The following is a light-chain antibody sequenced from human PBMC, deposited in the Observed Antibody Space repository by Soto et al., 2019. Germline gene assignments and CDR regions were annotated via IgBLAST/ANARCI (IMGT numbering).Light chain of an antibody. CDR3: CSYTRSNSLVL. Sequence: QSVLTQPASVSGSPGQSITISCIGTSSDVGGSDYVSWYQQHPGKAPKLVIYDVSNRPSGVSDRFSGSKSGNTASLTISGLQAEDEADYYCCSYTRSNSLVLFGGGTQVTVL. J-gene: IGLJ2*01. CDR1: SSDVGGSDY. V-gene: IGLV2-14*01. CDR2: DVS.